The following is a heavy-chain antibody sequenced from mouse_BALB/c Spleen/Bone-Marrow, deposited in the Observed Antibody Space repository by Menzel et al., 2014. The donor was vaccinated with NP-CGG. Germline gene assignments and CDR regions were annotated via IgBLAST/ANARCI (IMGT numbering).Heavy chain of an antibody. V-gene: IGHV5-17*02. Sequence: EVQGVESGGGLVQPGGSRKLSCAASGFTFSTFGMHWVRQAPEKGLEWVAYISSGSTAIFYADTLKGRFTISRDNPENTLFLQMTSLRSEDTAMYYCARGGNWDDFDVWGAGTTVTVSS. CDR2: ISSGSTAI. CDR1: GFTFSTFG. D-gene: IGHD4-1*01. CDR3: ARGGNWDDFDV. J-gene: IGHJ1*01.